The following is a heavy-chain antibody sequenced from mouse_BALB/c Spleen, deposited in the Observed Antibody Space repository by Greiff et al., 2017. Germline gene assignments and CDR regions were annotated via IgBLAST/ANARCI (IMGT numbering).Heavy chain of an antibody. Sequence: QVTLKGSGPGILQPSQTLSLTCSFSGFPLSTSGMGVGWIRQPSGKGLEWLAHIWWDDDKRYKPALKSRLTISKDTSSNQVFLNIASVDTADTATYICARMALWLRQDSYWYFDVWGAGTTVTVSS. CDR2: IWWDDDK. CDR1: GFPLSTSGMG. V-gene: IGHV8-8*01. CDR3: ARMALWLRQDSYWYFDV. J-gene: IGHJ1*01. D-gene: IGHD2-2*01.